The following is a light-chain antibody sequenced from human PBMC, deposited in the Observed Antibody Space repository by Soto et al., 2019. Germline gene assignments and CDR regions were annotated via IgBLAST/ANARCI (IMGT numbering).Light chain of an antibody. J-gene: IGKJ5*01. CDR1: QDISNY. CDR2: DVS. CDR3: QKYDSLPLT. Sequence: DIQMTQSPPSLSVSVGDRVTITCQASQDISNYLHWFQQKPGKAPQLLIFDVSNLQTGVPSRFSGGGSGTDFALTISSLEPEDIATYYCQKYDSLPLTCGQGTRREIK. V-gene: IGKV1-33*01.